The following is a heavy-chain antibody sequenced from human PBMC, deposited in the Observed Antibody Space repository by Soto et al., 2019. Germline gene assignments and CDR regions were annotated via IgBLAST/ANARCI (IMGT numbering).Heavy chain of an antibody. V-gene: IGHV1-46*01. CDR2: VNPSGGHT. CDR1: GDTFTDYY. J-gene: IGHJ4*02. CDR3: ARGGHVVGVTAALDY. Sequence: QVQLMQSGAEVKKPGASVKVSCKASGDTFTDYYIHWVRQAPGQGLEWMGTVNPSGGHTTYAQHFLGRVTXPXDXASXTLYMELTSLTSDDTAIYYCARGGHVVGVTAALDYWGQGTLVTVSS. D-gene: IGHD2-21*02.